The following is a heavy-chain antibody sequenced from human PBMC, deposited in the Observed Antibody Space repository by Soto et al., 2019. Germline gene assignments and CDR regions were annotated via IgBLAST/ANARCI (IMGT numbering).Heavy chain of an antibody. J-gene: IGHJ4*02. CDR1: GGSISSSSYY. CDR2: IYYSGST. CDR3: ARLGIVLMVYAIPSDY. V-gene: IGHV4-39*01. Sequence: QLLESGPGLVKPSETLSLTCTVSGGSISSSSYYWGWIRQPPGKGLEWIGSIYYSGSTYYNPSLKSRVSISVDTSKNQFSLKLSSVTAADTAVYYCARLGIVLMVYAIPSDYWCQETLVTVSS. D-gene: IGHD2-8*01.